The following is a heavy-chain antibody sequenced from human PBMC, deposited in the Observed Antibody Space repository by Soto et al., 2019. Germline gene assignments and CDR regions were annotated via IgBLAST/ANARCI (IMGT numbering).Heavy chain of an antibody. CDR3: ARGDILVVPAATYYYYGMDV. Sequence: GGSLRLSCAASGFTFSSYAMHWVRQAPGKGLEWVAVISYDGSNKYYADSVKGRFTISRDNSKNTLYLQMNSLRAEDTAVYYCARGDILVVPAATYYYYGMDVWGQGTTVTVSS. J-gene: IGHJ6*02. D-gene: IGHD2-2*01. CDR1: GFTFSSYA. V-gene: IGHV3-30-3*01. CDR2: ISYDGSNK.